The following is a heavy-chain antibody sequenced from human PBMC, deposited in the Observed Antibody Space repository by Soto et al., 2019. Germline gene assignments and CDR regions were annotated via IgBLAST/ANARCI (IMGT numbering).Heavy chain of an antibody. CDR1: GGTFSSYA. V-gene: IGHV1-69*01. Sequence: QVQLVQSGAEVKKPGSSVKVSCKASGGTFSSYAISWVRQAPGQGLEWMGGIIPIFGTANYAQKFQGRVTITGDECTSTAYMELSSLRSEDTAVYYCARDRGYCSSTSCYTAAGYYYYYGMDVWGQGTTVTVSS. CDR3: ARDRGYCSSTSCYTAAGYYYYYGMDV. J-gene: IGHJ6*02. CDR2: IIPIFGTA. D-gene: IGHD2-2*02.